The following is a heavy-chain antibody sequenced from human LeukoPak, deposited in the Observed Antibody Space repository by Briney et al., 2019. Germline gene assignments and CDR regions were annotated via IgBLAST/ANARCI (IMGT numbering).Heavy chain of an antibody. D-gene: IGHD6-19*01. J-gene: IGHJ4*02. Sequence: PGGSRRLSCAASRFTLSKFCTLCVRQAPGDVLERVSRINTDGTVTTYADSVKGRFTVSRDNADNTMFLQMNSVRDEDTAVYYCATKQWLAPPPDSWGQGTPVTVSS. CDR2: INTDGTVT. CDR1: RFTLSKFC. CDR3: ATKQWLAPPPDS. V-gene: IGHV3-74*01.